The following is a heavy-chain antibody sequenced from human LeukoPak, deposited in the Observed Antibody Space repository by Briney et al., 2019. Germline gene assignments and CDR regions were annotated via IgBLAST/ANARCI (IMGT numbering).Heavy chain of an antibody. CDR3: ARCRGDY. CDR1: GGSISSYY. Sequence: SETLSLTCTVSGGSISSYYWTWIRQPPGKGLEWIGEINHSGSTNYNPSLKSRVTISVDTSKNQFSLKLSSVTAADTAVYYCARCRGDYWGQGILVTVSS. V-gene: IGHV4-34*01. CDR2: INHSGST. J-gene: IGHJ4*02.